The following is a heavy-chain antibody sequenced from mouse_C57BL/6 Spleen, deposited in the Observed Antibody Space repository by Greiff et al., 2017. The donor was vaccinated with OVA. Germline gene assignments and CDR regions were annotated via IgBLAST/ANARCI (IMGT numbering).Heavy chain of an antibody. V-gene: IGHV1-50*01. J-gene: IGHJ2*01. CDR2: IDPSDSYT. CDR1: GYTFTSYW. Sequence: QVQLQQSGAELVKPGASVKLSCKASGYTFTSYWMQWVKQRPGQGLEWIGEIDPSDSYTNYNQKFKGKATLTVDTSSSTAYMQLSSLTSEDSAVYYCARGGGLRPYYYDYWGQGTTLTVSS. CDR3: ARGGGLRPYYYDY. D-gene: IGHD2-4*01.